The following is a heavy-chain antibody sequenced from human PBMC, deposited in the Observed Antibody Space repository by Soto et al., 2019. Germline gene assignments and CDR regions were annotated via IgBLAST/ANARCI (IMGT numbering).Heavy chain of an antibody. CDR1: GFTFSSYA. Sequence: SLRLSCATSGFTFSSYALHWVRQAPGMGLEWVALISYDGINKYYADSVKGRFTISGDNSKNTMYLQMNSLRAEDTAVYYCARGSAYCGGDCYLYSYFDYWGQGTLVTVSS. D-gene: IGHD2-21*02. CDR3: ARGSAYCGGDCYLYSYFDY. J-gene: IGHJ4*02. V-gene: IGHV3-30-3*01. CDR2: ISYDGINK.